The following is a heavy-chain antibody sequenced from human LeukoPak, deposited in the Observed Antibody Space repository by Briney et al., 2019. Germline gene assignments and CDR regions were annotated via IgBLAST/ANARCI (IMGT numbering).Heavy chain of an antibody. J-gene: IGHJ5*02. CDR1: GFTFSSYW. CDR3: AKSNWFDP. CDR2: INTDGSST. V-gene: IGHV3-74*03. Sequence: PGGSLRLSCAASGFTFSSYWMHWVRQAPGKALVWVARINTDGSSTMYADSVKGRFTISRDNAKNALYLQLNSLRAEDTAVYYCAKSNWFDPWGQGTLVTVSS.